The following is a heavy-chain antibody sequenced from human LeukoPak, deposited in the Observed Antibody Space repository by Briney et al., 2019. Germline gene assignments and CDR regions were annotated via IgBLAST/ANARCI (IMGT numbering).Heavy chain of an antibody. CDR1: GFTFSTFV. D-gene: IGHD1-7*01. CDR2: IGESGGNT. J-gene: IGHJ4*02. Sequence: RSGGSLRLSCAASGFTFSTFVMTWVRQGPGKGLEWVSSIGESGGNTYYADSVKGRFTISRDNSKNTLYLQMNSLRDEDTAVYYCAKGRLRELNDCWGQGTLVTVSS. CDR3: AKGRLRELNDC. V-gene: IGHV3-23*01.